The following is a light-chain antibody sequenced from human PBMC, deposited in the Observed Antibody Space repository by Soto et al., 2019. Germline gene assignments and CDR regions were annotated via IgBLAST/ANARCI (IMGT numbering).Light chain of an antibody. CDR2: ASS. J-gene: IGKJ4*01. CDR3: QQYYSYSPLT. V-gene: IGKV1-5*01. CDR1: QTTNSY. Sequence: DIQRTQSPSSLSASVGDTVTITCLASQTTNSYLNWYQLKPGKAPKLLIYASSTLQTGVPSRFSGSGSGTEFTLTISSLQPDDFTTYYCQQYYSYSPLTFGGGTKVDI.